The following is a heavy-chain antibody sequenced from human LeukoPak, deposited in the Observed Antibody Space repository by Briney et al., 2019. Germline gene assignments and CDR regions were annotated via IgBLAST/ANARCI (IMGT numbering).Heavy chain of an antibody. CDR1: GFTFSNAW. CDR2: IYSGGST. J-gene: IGHJ6*03. D-gene: IGHD2-15*01. V-gene: IGHV3-53*01. CDR3: ARVVVVAAKYYYYYMDV. Sequence: GGSLRLSCATSGFTFSNAWMSWVRQAPGKGLEWVSVIYSGGSTYYADSVKGRFTISRDNPKNTLYLQMNSLRAEDTAVYYCARVVVVAAKYYYYYMDVWGKGTTVTVSS.